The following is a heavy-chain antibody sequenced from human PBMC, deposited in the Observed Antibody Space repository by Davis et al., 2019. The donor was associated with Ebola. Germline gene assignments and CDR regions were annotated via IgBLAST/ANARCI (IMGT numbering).Heavy chain of an antibody. CDR3: TTPGGQDSGYDVFDI. Sequence: AASVKVSCKASGYTFTTYGFSWVRLAPGQGLEWMGMINPNDGRTIYAQKFQGRVTVTRDTSTTTVYMDLSSLRSEDTALYYCTTPGGQDSGYDVFDIWGQGTMVTVSS. J-gene: IGHJ3*02. CDR1: GYTFTTYG. D-gene: IGHD5-12*01. V-gene: IGHV1-46*03. CDR2: INPNDGRT.